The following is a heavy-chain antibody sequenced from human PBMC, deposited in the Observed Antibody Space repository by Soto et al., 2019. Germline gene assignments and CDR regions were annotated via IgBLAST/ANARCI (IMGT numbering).Heavy chain of an antibody. CDR3: AKDRVRCSSTSCYWGEYNWFDP. V-gene: IGHV3-23*01. D-gene: IGHD2-2*01. J-gene: IGHJ5*02. Sequence: GGSLRLSCAASGFTFSSYAMSWVRQAPGKGLEWVSAISGSGGSTYYADSVKGRFTISRDNSKNTLYLQMNSLRAEDTAVYYCAKDRVRCSSTSCYWGEYNWFDPWGQGTLVTVSS. CDR1: GFTFSSYA. CDR2: ISGSGGST.